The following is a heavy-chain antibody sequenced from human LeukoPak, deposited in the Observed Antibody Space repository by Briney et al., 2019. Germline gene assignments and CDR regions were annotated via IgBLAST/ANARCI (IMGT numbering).Heavy chain of an antibody. Sequence: SETLSLTCAAYGGSFSGYYWSWIRQPPGKGLEWIGEINHSGSTNYNPSLKSRVTISVDTSKNQFSLKLSSVTAADTAVYYCARGGSGIAAAAYYFDYWGQGTLVTVSS. J-gene: IGHJ4*02. CDR2: INHSGST. V-gene: IGHV4-34*01. CDR1: GGSFSGYY. CDR3: ARGGSGIAAAAYYFDY. D-gene: IGHD6-13*01.